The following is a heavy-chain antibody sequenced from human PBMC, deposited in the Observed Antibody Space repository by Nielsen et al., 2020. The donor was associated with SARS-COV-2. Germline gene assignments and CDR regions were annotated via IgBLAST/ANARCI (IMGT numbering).Heavy chain of an antibody. Sequence: ASVKVSCKASGYTFTSYDINWVRQATGQGLEWMGWMNPNSGNTGYAQKFQGRVTITRDTSASTAYMELSSLRSEDTAVYYCARDARIAAALGAFDIWGQGTMVTVSS. CDR2: MNPNSGNT. J-gene: IGHJ3*02. D-gene: IGHD6-13*01. CDR3: ARDARIAAALGAFDI. CDR1: GYTFTSYD. V-gene: IGHV1-8*01.